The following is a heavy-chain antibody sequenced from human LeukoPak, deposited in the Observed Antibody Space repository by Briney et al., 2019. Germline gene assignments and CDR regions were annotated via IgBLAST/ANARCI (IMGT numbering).Heavy chain of an antibody. V-gene: IGHV1-46*01. CDR2: INPSGGST. Sequence: ASVKVSCKASGYTFTSYYMHWVRQAPGQGLEWMGIINPSGGSTSYAQKFQGRVTMTRDTSTSTVYVELSSLRSEDTAVYYCARGASYYYDSSGYWPDYWGQGTLVTVSS. D-gene: IGHD3-22*01. J-gene: IGHJ4*02. CDR1: GYTFTSYY. CDR3: ARGASYYYDSSGYWPDY.